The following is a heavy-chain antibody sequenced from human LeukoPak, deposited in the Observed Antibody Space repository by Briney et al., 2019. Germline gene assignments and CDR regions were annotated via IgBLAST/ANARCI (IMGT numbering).Heavy chain of an antibody. V-gene: IGHV3-21*01. CDR3: ARAPTVLVGYCSSSSCQADY. J-gene: IGHJ4*02. Sequence: GGSLRLSCAASGFTFSISWMTWVRQAPGKGLEWVSSISSSSSYIYYADSVRGRFTISRDNAENSLYLQMNSLRVEDTAVYYCARAPTVLVGYCSSSSCQADYWGQGTLVTVSS. CDR2: ISSSSSYI. D-gene: IGHD2-2*01. CDR1: GFTFSISW.